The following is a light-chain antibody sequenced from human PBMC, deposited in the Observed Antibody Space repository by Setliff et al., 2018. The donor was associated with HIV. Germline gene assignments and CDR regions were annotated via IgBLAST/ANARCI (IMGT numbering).Light chain of an antibody. CDR3: SSYTSSSTYV. Sequence: SVLTQPASVSGSPGQSITISGTGTSGDVGGYNYVSWYQQHPGKAPKFMIYDVSKRPSGVSNRFSGSKSGNTASLTISGLQAEDEADYYCSSYTSSSTYVFGTGTKVTVL. V-gene: IGLV2-14*01. CDR2: DVS. J-gene: IGLJ1*01. CDR1: SGDVGGYNY.